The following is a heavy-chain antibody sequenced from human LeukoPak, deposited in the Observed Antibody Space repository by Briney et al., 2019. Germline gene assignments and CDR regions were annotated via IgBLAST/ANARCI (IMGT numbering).Heavy chain of an antibody. CDR3: ARGLWVDMVATSDFDY. CDR1: GYTFTSYA. V-gene: IGHV7-4-1*02. CDR2: INTNTGNP. Sequence: ASVKVSCKASGYTFTSYAMNWVRQAPGQGLEWMGWINTNTGNPTYAQGFTGRFVFSLDTSVSTAYLQISSLKAEDTAVYYCARGLWVDMVATSDFDYWGQGTLVTVSS. D-gene: IGHD5-12*01. J-gene: IGHJ4*02.